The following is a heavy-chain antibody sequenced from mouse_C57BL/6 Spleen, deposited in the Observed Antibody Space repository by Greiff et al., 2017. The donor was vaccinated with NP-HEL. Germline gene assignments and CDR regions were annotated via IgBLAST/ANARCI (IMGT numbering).Heavy chain of an antibody. CDR2: IYPRDGST. CDR1: GYTFTSYD. CDR3: ARRGYYGSSYWYFDV. V-gene: IGHV1-85*01. J-gene: IGHJ1*03. Sequence: VQLQQSGPELVKPGASVKLSCKASGYTFTSYDINWVKQRPGQGLEWIGWIYPRDGSTKYNEKFKGKATLTVDTSSSTAYMELHSLPSEDSAVYFCARRGYYGSSYWYFDVWGTGTTVTVSS. D-gene: IGHD1-1*01.